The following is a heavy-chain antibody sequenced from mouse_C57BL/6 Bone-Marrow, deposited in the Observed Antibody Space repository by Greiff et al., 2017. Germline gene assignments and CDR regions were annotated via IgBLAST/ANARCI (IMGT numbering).Heavy chain of an antibody. CDR3: TEGSLAMDY. CDR2: IDPENGDT. J-gene: IGHJ4*01. Sequence: EVQLQESGAELVRPGASVKLSCTASGFNIKDDYMHWVKQRPEQGLEWIGWIDPENGDTEYASKFQGKATITADTSSNTAYLQLSSLTSEDTAVYYCTEGSLAMDYWGQGTSVTVSA. CDR1: GFNIKDDY. V-gene: IGHV14-4*01.